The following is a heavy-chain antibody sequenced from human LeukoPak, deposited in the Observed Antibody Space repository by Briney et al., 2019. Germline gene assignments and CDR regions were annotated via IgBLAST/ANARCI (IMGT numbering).Heavy chain of an antibody. CDR3: ASDPHYGDSPSCYFDF. V-gene: IGHV3-33*01. CDR2: IWYDGSIK. CDR1: GFTFSSYG. D-gene: IGHD4-17*01. J-gene: IGHJ4*02. Sequence: GRSLRLSCAASGFTFSSYGMHWVRQAPGNGLEWVAVIWYDGSIKYYADSVKGRFTISRDNSKNTLYLQMNSLRAEDTAVYYCASDPHYGDSPSCYFDFWGQGTLVTVSS.